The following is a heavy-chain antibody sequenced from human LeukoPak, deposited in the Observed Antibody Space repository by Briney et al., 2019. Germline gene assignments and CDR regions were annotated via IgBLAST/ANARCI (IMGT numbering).Heavy chain of an antibody. CDR2: ISYDGSNK. CDR3: ARDHY. Sequence: PGGSLRLSCATSGFSFSTYNMNWVRQAPGKGLEWVAVISYDGSNKYYADSVKGRFTISRDNSKYTLYLQMNSLRAEDTAVYYCARDHYWGQGTLVTVSS. J-gene: IGHJ4*02. CDR1: GFSFSTYN. V-gene: IGHV3-30*03.